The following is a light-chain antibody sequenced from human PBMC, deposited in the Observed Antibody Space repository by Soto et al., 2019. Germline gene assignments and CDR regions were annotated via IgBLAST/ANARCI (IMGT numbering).Light chain of an antibody. CDR1: SSNIGSNT. Sequence: QSVLTQPPSASETPGQRVTISCSGSSSNIGSNTVNWYQQLPGTAPKLLIYSDNQRPSGVPDRFSGSESGTSASLAISGLQSEDEADYYCAAWDDSLSVVFGGGTKLTVL. CDR2: SDN. CDR3: AAWDDSLSVV. J-gene: IGLJ2*01. V-gene: IGLV1-44*01.